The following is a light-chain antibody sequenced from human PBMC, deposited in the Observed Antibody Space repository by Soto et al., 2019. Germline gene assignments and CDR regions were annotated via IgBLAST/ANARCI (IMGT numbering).Light chain of an antibody. J-gene: IGKJ1*01. Sequence: AIQMTQSPSSLSASVGDRVTVTCRASQGVGNDLGWYQHKPGQAPKLLIFAASTLQTGVPSRFSGSGSGTDFTLTISCLQAEDSATYYCLMDYDYPWTVGQGTKVEVK. V-gene: IGKV1-6*01. CDR2: AAS. CDR1: QGVGND. CDR3: LMDYDYPWT.